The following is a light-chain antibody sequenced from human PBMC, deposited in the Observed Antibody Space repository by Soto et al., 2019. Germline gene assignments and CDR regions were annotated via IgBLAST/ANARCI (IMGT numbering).Light chain of an antibody. CDR3: GTWDASLSAGV. CDR2: DNN. J-gene: IGLJ2*01. V-gene: IGLV1-51*01. CDR1: SSDVGSYNR. Sequence: QSVLTQPPSVSGSPGQSVTISCTGTSSDVGSYNRVSWYQQPPGTAPKLPIYDNNKRPSGIPDRFSGSRSGTSATLGITGLQTWDEADYYCGTWDASLSAGVFGGGTKVTVL.